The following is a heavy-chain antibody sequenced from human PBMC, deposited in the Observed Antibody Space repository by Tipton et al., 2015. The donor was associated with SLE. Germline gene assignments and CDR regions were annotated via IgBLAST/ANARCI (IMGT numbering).Heavy chain of an antibody. CDR1: GGSINSGGYS. J-gene: IGHJ6*03. CDR2: IYHSGST. Sequence: LRLSCAVSGGSINSGGYSWTWIRQPPGKGLEWIGYIYHSGSTHYNASLKSRVTMSIDTSKNQFSLILSSVTAADTGVYYCAREVEGYSSGWYYYYYYMDVWGKGTTVTVSS. CDR3: AREVEGYSSGWYYYYYYMDV. V-gene: IGHV4-30-2*01. D-gene: IGHD6-19*01.